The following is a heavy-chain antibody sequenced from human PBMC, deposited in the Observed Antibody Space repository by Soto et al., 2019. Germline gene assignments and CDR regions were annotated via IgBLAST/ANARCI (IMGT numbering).Heavy chain of an antibody. D-gene: IGHD2-15*01. CDR3: ARDGYCSGGSCYSVPVFDY. CDR2: IWYDGSNK. CDR1: GFTFSSYG. V-gene: IGHV3-33*01. Sequence: QVQLVESGGGVVQLGRSLRLSCAASGFTFSSYGMHWVRQAPGKGLEWVAVIWYDGSNKYYADSVKGRFTISRDNSKNTLYLQMNSLRAEDTAVYYCARDGYCSGGSCYSVPVFDYWGQGTLVTVSS. J-gene: IGHJ4*02.